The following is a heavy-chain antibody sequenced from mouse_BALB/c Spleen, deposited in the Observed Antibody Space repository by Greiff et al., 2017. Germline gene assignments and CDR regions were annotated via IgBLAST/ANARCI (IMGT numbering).Heavy chain of an antibody. CDR1: GFTFSSYA. Sequence: EVMLVESGGGLVKPGGSLKLSCAASGFTFSSYAMSWVRQTPEKRLEWVATISSGGSYTYYPDSVKGRFTISRDNAKNTLYLQMSSLRSEDTAMYYCARRDAPDWGQGTLVTVSA. V-gene: IGHV5-9-1*01. CDR3: ARRDAPD. J-gene: IGHJ3*01. CDR2: ISSGGSYT. D-gene: IGHD3-3*01.